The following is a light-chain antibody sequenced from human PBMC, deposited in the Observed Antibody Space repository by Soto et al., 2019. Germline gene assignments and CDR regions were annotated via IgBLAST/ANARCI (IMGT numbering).Light chain of an antibody. CDR1: QTTSGW. CDR3: QQYNSYSRA. CDR2: EAS. V-gene: IGKV1-5*01. J-gene: IGKJ1*01. Sequence: TQCPSTLPGSVGDRVTLPYRASQTTSGWLAWYQHKPGKAPKLLIYEASTLKSGVPSSFSGSGSGTEFTLTISSLQPDDFATYYCQQYNSYSRAFGQGTKVDIK.